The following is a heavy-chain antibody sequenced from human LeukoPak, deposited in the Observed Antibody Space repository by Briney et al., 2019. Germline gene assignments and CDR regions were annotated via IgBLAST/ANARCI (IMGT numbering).Heavy chain of an antibody. Sequence: PSETLSLTCTVSGGSISSNTYYWGWIRQPPGKGLEWIGSIHYSGSPYYINYRGSTFYNPSLKSRVTISVETSKNEFSLKLSSVIASDTAIYYCARNDSGGFDAFDIWGQGTMVTVSS. CDR1: GGSISSNTYY. D-gene: IGHD3-22*01. CDR3: ARNDSGGFDAFDI. J-gene: IGHJ3*02. V-gene: IGHV4-39*01. CDR2: IHYSGSPYYINYRGST.